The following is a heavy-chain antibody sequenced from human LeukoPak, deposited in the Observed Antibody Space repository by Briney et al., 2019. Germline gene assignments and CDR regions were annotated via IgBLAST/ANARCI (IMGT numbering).Heavy chain of an antibody. D-gene: IGHD2-15*01. J-gene: IGHJ1*01. V-gene: IGHV4-34*01. CDR1: GGSISSYY. Sequence: PSETLSLTCTVSGGSISSYYWSWIRQPPGKGLEWIGEINHSGSTNYNPSLKSRVTISVDTSKNQFSLKLSSVTAADTAVYYCARGSLDCSGGSCYPEYFQHWGQGTLVTVSS. CDR3: ARGSLDCSGGSCYPEYFQH. CDR2: INHSGST.